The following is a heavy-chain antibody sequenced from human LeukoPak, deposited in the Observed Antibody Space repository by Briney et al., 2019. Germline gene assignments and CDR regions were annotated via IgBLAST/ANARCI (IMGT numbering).Heavy chain of an antibody. J-gene: IGHJ4*02. CDR2: IYYSGST. D-gene: IGHD4-17*01. CDR1: GGSISSYY. Sequence: SETLSLTCTVSGGSISSYYWSWIRQPPGKGLEWIGYIYYSGSTNYNPSLKSQVTISVDTSKNQFSLKLSSVTAADTAVYYCARESYGDYHDYWGQGTLVTVSS. V-gene: IGHV4-59*01. CDR3: ARESYGDYHDY.